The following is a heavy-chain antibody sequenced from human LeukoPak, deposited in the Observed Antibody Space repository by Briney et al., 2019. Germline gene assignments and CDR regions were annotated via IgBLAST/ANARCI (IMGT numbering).Heavy chain of an antibody. CDR3: ARDRGLYDSSGYYYLDY. CDR1: GFTFSSYS. D-gene: IGHD3-22*01. V-gene: IGHV3-21*01. CDR2: ISSSSSYI. J-gene: IGHJ4*02. Sequence: GGSLRLSCAASGFTFSSYSMNWVRQAPGKGLGWVSSISSSSSYIYYADSVKGRFTISRDNAKNSLYLQMNSLRAEDTAVYYCARDRGLYDSSGYYYLDYWGQGTLVTVSS.